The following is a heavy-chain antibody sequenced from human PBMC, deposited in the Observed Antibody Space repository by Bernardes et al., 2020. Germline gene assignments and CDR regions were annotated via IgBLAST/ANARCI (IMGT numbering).Heavy chain of an antibody. CDR1: GFTFSSYG. D-gene: IGHD3-10*01. J-gene: IGHJ4*02. V-gene: IGHV3-33*01. Sequence: GGSLRLSCAASGFTFSSYGMHWVRQAPGKGLEWVAVIWYDGSNKYYADSLKGRFTISRDNSKNTLYLQMNSLRAEDTAVYYCGRDLSGMADYWGPGTLVTVSS. CDR3: GRDLSGMADY. CDR2: IWYDGSNK.